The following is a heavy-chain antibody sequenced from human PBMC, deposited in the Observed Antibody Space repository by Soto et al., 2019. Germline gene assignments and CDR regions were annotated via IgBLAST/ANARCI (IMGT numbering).Heavy chain of an antibody. D-gene: IGHD3-10*01. CDR1: GNTFTSYD. CDR2: INPNSGNI. J-gene: IGHJ4*02. CDR3: ARGRASGSYYLLDY. V-gene: IGHV1-8*01. Sequence: QVQLVQSGAEVKKPGASVKVSCKASGNTFTSYDINWVRQATGHGLEWMGWINPNSGNIGYAQTFPGRVTMTRDPAIRTAYMEVSRLRSDDTAVYYCARGRASGSYYLLDYWGQGTLVTVSS.